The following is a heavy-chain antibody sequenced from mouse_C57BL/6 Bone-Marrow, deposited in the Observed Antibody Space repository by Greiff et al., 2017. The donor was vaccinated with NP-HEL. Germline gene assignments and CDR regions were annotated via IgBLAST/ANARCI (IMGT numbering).Heavy chain of an antibody. Sequence: EVQLQQSGAELVRPGASVKLSCTASGFNIKDYYMHWVKQRPEQGLEWIGRIDPEDGDTEYAPKFQGQATMTADTSSNTAYLQLRSLPSEDTVVYYCTTDYYGSPYAMDNWGQGTSVTVSS. J-gene: IGHJ4*01. D-gene: IGHD1-1*01. V-gene: IGHV14-1*01. CDR2: IDPEDGDT. CDR3: TTDYYGSPYAMDN. CDR1: GFNIKDYY.